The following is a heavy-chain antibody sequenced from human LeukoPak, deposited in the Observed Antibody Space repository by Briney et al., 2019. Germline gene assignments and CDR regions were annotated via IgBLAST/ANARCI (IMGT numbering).Heavy chain of an antibody. V-gene: IGHV3-21*05. J-gene: IGHJ3*02. CDR1: GFTFSSYS. CDR3: AREDTRDAFDI. Sequence: GGSLRLSCAASGFTFSSYSMNWVRQAPGKGLEWISYMSSSGSHIFYADSVKGRFIISRDNARNSLYLQMSRLRAEDTAVYYCAREDTRDAFDIWGQGTMVTVSS. D-gene: IGHD2-2*01. CDR2: MSSSGSHI.